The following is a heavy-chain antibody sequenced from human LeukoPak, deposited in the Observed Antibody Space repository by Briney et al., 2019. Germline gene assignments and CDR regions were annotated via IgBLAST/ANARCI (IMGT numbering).Heavy chain of an antibody. J-gene: IGHJ4*02. V-gene: IGHV3-23*01. Sequence: PGGSLRLSCAASGFTFSSYAMSWVRQAPGKGLEWASAISGSGGSTYYADSVKGRFTISRDNSKNTLYLQMNSLRAEDTAVYYCAKAEGFLEWLLLLDYWGQGTLVTVSS. CDR2: ISGSGGST. D-gene: IGHD3-3*01. CDR3: AKAEGFLEWLLLLDY. CDR1: GFTFSSYA.